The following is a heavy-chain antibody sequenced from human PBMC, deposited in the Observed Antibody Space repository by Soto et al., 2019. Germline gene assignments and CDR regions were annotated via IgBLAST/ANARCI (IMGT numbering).Heavy chain of an antibody. V-gene: IGHV1-69*01. CDR2: IVPFFGTP. Sequence: QVHLLQSGAEVKKPGSSVKVSCKASGGTFGTYGISWVRQAPGQGLEWMGGIVPFFGTPDYAENLQGRVTITADESTSTAYMELSSLRSGDTAVYYCARANQAAMITHYYHAMDVWGQGTTVTVSS. J-gene: IGHJ6*02. D-gene: IGHD5-18*01. CDR1: GGTFGTYG. CDR3: ARANQAAMITHYYHAMDV.